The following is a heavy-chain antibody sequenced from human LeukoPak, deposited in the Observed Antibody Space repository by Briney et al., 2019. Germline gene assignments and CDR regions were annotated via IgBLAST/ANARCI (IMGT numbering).Heavy chain of an antibody. CDR3: ARDRGSSGWYGRTFDI. V-gene: IGHV1-18*01. J-gene: IGHJ3*02. Sequence: ASVKVSCKASGYTFTSYGVSWVRQAPGQGLEWMGWISAYNGNTNYAPKIQGRVTMTTDTSTSTAYMELRSLRSDDTAVYYCARDRGSSGWYGRTFDIWGQGTMVTVSS. CDR2: ISAYNGNT. D-gene: IGHD6-19*01. CDR1: GYTFTSYG.